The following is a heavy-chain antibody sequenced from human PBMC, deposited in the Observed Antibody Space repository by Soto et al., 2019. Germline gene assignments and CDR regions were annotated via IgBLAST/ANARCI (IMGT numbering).Heavy chain of an antibody. CDR3: AGFSSGTYLFDL. CDR1: DGSISSYY. V-gene: IGHV4-59*01. Sequence: SETLSLTCTVSDGSISSYYWSWIRQPPGKGLEWIGYIYGTRTTNYSPSLTNRVTISVDMSKNQFSLRLSSVTAADTAVYYCAGFSSGTYLFDLWGQGTPVTVSS. J-gene: IGHJ5*02. CDR2: IYGTRTT. D-gene: IGHD1-26*01.